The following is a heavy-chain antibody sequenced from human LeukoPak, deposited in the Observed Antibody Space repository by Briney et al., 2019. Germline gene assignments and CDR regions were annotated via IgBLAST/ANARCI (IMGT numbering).Heavy chain of an antibody. CDR2: IYHSGST. CDR1: GGXIGSDAYY. V-gene: IGHV4-39*01. D-gene: IGHD3-16*01. Sequence: SETLSLTCTVSGGXIGSDAYYWGWIRQPPKKGLEWIGTIYHSGSTYLNPSLRSRLTISVDTSKNQFSLNLSSVTAADTAAYYCARLDGAWGYFDYWGQGTLVTVSS. CDR3: ARLDGAWGYFDY. J-gene: IGHJ4*02.